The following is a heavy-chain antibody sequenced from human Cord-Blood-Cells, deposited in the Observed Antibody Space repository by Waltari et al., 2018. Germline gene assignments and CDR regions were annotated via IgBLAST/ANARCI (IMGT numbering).Heavy chain of an antibody. CDR2: INHSGST. Sequence: QVQLQQWGAGLLKPSETLSLTCAAYGGSFSGYYCSWIRQPPGKGLEWIGEINHSGSTNYNPSLKSRVTISVDTSKNQFSLKLSSVTAADTAVYYCARHGMAPNWFDPWGQGTLVTVSS. V-gene: IGHV4-34*01. CDR1: GGSFSGYY. CDR3: ARHGMAPNWFDP. D-gene: IGHD1-26*01. J-gene: IGHJ5*02.